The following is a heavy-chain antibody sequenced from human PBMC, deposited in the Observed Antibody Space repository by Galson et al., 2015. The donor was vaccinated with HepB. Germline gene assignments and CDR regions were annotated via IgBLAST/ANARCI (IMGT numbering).Heavy chain of an antibody. V-gene: IGHV4-59*01. J-gene: IGHJ5*02. CDR3: ARDRGWLTGFDP. CDR2: IYSSGST. CDR1: GGSISSYY. Sequence: ETLSLTCTVSGGSISSYYWSWIRQPPGKGLEWIGYIYSSGSTNYNPSLKSRVTISVGTSKNQFSLKLTSVTAADTAVYYCARDRGWLTGFDPWGQGTLVTVSS. D-gene: IGHD6-19*01.